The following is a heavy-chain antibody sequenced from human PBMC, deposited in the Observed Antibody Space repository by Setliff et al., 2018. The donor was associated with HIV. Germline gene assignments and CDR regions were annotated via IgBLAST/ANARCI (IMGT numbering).Heavy chain of an antibody. Sequence: SETLSLTCTVSGGSISSHYWSWIRQPPGKGLEWIGSIYYSGSTNYNPSLKSRVTISVDTSKNQFSLKLNSVTAADTAVYYCARLTTTYYYDSSAYYHPVWGQGTLVTVSS. J-gene: IGHJ4*02. CDR1: GGSISSHY. V-gene: IGHV4-59*08. CDR3: ARLTTTYYYDSSAYYHPV. D-gene: IGHD3-22*01. CDR2: IYYSGST.